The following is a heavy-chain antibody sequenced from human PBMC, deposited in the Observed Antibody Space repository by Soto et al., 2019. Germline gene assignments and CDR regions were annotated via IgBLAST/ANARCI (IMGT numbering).Heavy chain of an antibody. V-gene: IGHV3-30*18. CDR2: ISHDGTNK. CDR3: AKDEYYYSRSGYYIFDS. D-gene: IGHD3-22*01. CDR1: GFTFSAYG. J-gene: IGHJ4*02. Sequence: QAQLVESGGGVVQPGESLRLSCEVSGFTFSAYGMHWVRQAPGKGLEWVAAISHDGTNKNYVDSVKGRFTISRDNSKKTLYLQMNSLRPEDTALYYCAKDEYYYSRSGYYIFDSWGQGTLVTVSS.